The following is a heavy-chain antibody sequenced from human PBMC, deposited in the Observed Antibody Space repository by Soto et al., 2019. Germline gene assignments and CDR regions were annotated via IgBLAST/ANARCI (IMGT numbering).Heavy chain of an antibody. V-gene: IGHV4-30-2*01. CDR3: ARGRSSGYDLGSTFYFDY. Sequence: LSLTCAVSGGSISSGGYSWSWIRQPPGKGLEWIGYIYHSGSTYYNPSLKSRVTISVDRSKNQFSLKLSSVTAADTAVYYCARGRSSGYDLGSTFYFDYWGQGTLVTVSS. D-gene: IGHD5-12*01. CDR1: GGSISSGGYS. CDR2: IYHSGST. J-gene: IGHJ4*02.